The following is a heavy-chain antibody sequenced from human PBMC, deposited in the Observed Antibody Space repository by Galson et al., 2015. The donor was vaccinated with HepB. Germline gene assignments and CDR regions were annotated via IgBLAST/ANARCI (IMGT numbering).Heavy chain of an antibody. V-gene: IGHV1-8*01. CDR3: ARESPYYYDSSGYYRAFDI. CDR2: MNPNSGNT. CDR1: GYTFTSYD. J-gene: IGHJ3*02. Sequence: SVKVSCKASGYTFTSYDINWVRQATGQGLEWMGWMNPNSGNTGYAQKFQGRVTMTRNTSISTAYMELSSLRSEDTAVYYCARESPYYYDSSGYYRAFDIWGQGTMVTVSS. D-gene: IGHD3-22*01.